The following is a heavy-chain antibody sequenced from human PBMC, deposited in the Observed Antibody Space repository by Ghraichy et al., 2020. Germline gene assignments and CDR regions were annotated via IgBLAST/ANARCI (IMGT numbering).Heavy chain of an antibody. CDR2: ISGNSGFT. V-gene: IGHV3-23*01. D-gene: IGHD3-3*01. CDR3: ARTLWGGYSYFDY. CDR1: GFTFSNYV. Sequence: GGSLRLSCAASGFTFSNYVMSWVRQAPGKGLEWVSTISGNSGFTDFADSVKGRFTISRDNSRNTLYLQMNSLRVEDTALYYCARTLWGGYSYFDYWGQGTLVTVSS. J-gene: IGHJ4*02.